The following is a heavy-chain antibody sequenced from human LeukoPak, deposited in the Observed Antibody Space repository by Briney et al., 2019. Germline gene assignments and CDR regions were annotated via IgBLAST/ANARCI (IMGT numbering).Heavy chain of an antibody. J-gene: IGHJ3*02. D-gene: IGHD3-10*01. Sequence: GGSLRLSCAASGFTLSTYWMSWVRQAPEKGLEWVANIKQDGSEKYYVDSVKGRFTISRDNAKNSLYLQMNSLRVEDTAVYYCARDRGAFDIWGQGTMVTVSS. CDR1: GFTLSTYW. CDR3: ARDRGAFDI. V-gene: IGHV3-7*05. CDR2: IKQDGSEK.